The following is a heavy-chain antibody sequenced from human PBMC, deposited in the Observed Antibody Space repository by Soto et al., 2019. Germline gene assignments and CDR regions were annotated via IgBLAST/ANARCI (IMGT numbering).Heavy chain of an antibody. D-gene: IGHD4-17*01. Sequence: EVHLVQSGAEVKKPGESLKISCKCSGYSFISYWIGWVRQMPGKGLEWMGIIYPGDSDTRYSPSFQGQVTISAAKSFXTAYLQWSSLKASDTALYYCARLRCPTALQCYFDSWGQGTLVTVSS. V-gene: IGHV5-51*01. CDR3: ARLRCPTALQCYFDS. CDR2: IYPGDSDT. CDR1: GYSFISYW. J-gene: IGHJ4*02.